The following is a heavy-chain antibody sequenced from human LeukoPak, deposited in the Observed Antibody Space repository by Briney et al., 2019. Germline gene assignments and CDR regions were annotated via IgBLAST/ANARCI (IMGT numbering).Heavy chain of an antibody. V-gene: IGHV1-18*01. Sequence: ASVKVSCKASGYIFSSHGISWVRQAPGHGLEWMGWISASSGNTNYAQKLQGRVTMTTDTSTSTAYMELRSLRSDDTAVYYCARDHYDVLTGYAYNAFDIWGQGTMVAVSS. CDR3: ARDHYDVLTGYAYNAFDI. D-gene: IGHD3-9*01. CDR1: GYIFSSHG. J-gene: IGHJ3*02. CDR2: ISASSGNT.